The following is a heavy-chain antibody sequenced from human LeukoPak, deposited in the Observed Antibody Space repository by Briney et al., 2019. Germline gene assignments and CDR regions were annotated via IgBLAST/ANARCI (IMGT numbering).Heavy chain of an antibody. V-gene: IGHV3-30*04. CDR3: SKTTAADITFGPSDP. Sequence: GGSLRLSCATSGFTFSSYAMNWVRQAPGKGLEWVAVISYDGHNQYYAHSVKGRFTISRDNSKNTLYLQMNSLRADDTAVYYCSKTTAADITFGPSDPWGQGSLVTVSS. CDR2: ISYDGHNQ. J-gene: IGHJ5*02. CDR1: GFTFSSYA. D-gene: IGHD4-11*01.